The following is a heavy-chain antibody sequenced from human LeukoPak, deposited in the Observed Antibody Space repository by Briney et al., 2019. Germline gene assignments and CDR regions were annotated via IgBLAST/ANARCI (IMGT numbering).Heavy chain of an antibody. CDR3: AKDLGDYYDSSGYYPGGAFDI. Sequence: SLRLSCAASGFTFSSYGMHWVRQAPGKGLGWVSGISWNSGSIGYADSVKGRFTISRDNAKNSLYLQMNSLRAEDTALYYCAKDLGDYYDSSGYYPGGAFDIWGQGTMVTVSS. D-gene: IGHD3-22*01. CDR2: ISWNSGSI. V-gene: IGHV3-9*01. J-gene: IGHJ3*02. CDR1: GFTFSSYG.